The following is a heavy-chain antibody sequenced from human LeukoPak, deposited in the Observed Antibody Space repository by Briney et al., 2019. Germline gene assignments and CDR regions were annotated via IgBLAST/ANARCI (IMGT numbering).Heavy chain of an antibody. CDR2: IGGSDGTT. J-gene: IGHJ4*02. Sequence: GGSLRLSCAASGFTFSSHAMSWVRQAPGKGLEWVSAIGGSDGTTHYADSVKGRFTISRDNSKNTLYLQMNSLRAEDTAVYYCARAPYGITPLGYWGQGTLVTVSS. V-gene: IGHV3-23*01. CDR3: ARAPYGITPLGY. D-gene: IGHD3-10*01. CDR1: GFTFSSHA.